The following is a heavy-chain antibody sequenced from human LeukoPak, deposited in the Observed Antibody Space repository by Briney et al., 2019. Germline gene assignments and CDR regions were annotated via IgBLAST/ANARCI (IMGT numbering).Heavy chain of an antibody. CDR1: GFTVSNDY. Sequence: PGGSLRLSCAASGFTVSNDYMTWVRQAPGKGLECVSVIYAGGDTYYADSVKGRFTISRDNSKNTLYLQMNSLRVEDTAMYYCARDFPPGPWGQGTMATVSS. CDR2: IYAGGDT. CDR3: ARDFPPGP. D-gene: IGHD2-8*02. V-gene: IGHV3-53*01. J-gene: IGHJ3*01.